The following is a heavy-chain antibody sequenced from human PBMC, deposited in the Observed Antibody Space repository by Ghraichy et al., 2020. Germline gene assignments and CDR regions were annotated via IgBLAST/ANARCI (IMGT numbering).Heavy chain of an antibody. CDR3: ASRYSSLYYYYGMDV. CDR1: GYTFTSYD. Sequence: ASVKVSCKASGYTFTSYDINWVRQATGQGLEWMGWMNPNSGNTGYAQKFQGRVTMTRNTSISTAYMELSSLRSEDTAVYYLASRYSSLYYYYGMDVWGQGTTVTVS. J-gene: IGHJ6*02. V-gene: IGHV1-8*01. D-gene: IGHD6-19*01. CDR2: MNPNSGNT.